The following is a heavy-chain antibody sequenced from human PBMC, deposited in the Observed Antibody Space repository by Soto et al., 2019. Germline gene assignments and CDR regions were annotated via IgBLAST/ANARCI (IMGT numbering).Heavy chain of an antibody. CDR3: ASSEGLEYSSSSAPFDY. Sequence: SETLSLTCTVSGGSISNSSYYWGWIRQPPGKRLEWIGSIYYSGSTYYNPSLKSRVTISVDTSKNQFSMKLSSVTAADTAVYYFASSEGLEYSSSSAPFDYWGQGTLVTVSS. V-gene: IGHV4-39*01. CDR1: GGSISNSSYY. CDR2: IYYSGST. D-gene: IGHD6-6*01. J-gene: IGHJ4*02.